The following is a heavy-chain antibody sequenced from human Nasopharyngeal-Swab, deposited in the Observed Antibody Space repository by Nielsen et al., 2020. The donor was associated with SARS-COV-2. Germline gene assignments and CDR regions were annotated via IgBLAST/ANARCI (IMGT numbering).Heavy chain of an antibody. CDR1: GYTFTSYY. D-gene: IGHD1-1*01. J-gene: IGHJ6*03. CDR2: INPTDGST. Sequence: ASVKVSCKASGYTFTSYYLHWVRQAPGQGLEWMGIINPTDGSTSYAQKFEGRVTMTRVTSTSTVYMELNSLRSEDTAVYYCARTTGTSSPIYYYYYYMDVWGKGTTVTVSS. CDR3: ARTTGTSSPIYYYYYYMDV. V-gene: IGHV1-46*01.